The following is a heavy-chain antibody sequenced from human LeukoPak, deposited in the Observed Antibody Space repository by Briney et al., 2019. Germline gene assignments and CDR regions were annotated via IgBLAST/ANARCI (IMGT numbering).Heavy chain of an antibody. CDR2: MNPNSGNT. Sequence: ASVKVSCKASGYTFTSYDINWVRQATGQGLEWMGWMNPNSGNTGYAQKFQGRVTMTRNTSISTACMELSSLRSEDTAVCYCARVMDTDVLSGYWGQGTLVTVSS. CDR1: GYTFTSYD. V-gene: IGHV1-8*01. CDR3: ARVMDTDVLSGY. J-gene: IGHJ4*02. D-gene: IGHD5-18*01.